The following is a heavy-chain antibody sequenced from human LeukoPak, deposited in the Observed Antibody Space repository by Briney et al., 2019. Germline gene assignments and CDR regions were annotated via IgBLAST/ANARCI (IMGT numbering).Heavy chain of an antibody. J-gene: IGHJ4*02. CDR2: INPNSGGT. V-gene: IGHV1-2*04. CDR1: GGTFSSYA. CDR3: ARGGQRVRYCSGGSCLTHDY. Sequence: ASVKVSCKASGGTFSSYAISWVRQAPGQGLEWMGWINPNSGGTNYAQKFQGWVTMTRDTSISTAYMELSRLRSDDTAVYYCARGGQRVRYCSGGSCLTHDYWGQGTLVTVSS. D-gene: IGHD2-15*01.